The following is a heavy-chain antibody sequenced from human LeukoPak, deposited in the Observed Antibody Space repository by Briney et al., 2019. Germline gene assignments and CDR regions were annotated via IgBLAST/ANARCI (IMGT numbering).Heavy chain of an antibody. V-gene: IGHV1-18*01. D-gene: IGHD3-10*01. Sequence: ASVKVSCKASGYTFTSYGISWVRQAPGQGLEWMGWISAYNGNTNYAQKLQGRVTMTTDTSTSTAYMELRSLRSEDTAVYYCARGAMVRTPTPYYFDYWGQGTLVTVSS. CDR2: ISAYNGNT. CDR1: GYTFTSYG. CDR3: ARGAMVRTPTPYYFDY. J-gene: IGHJ4*02.